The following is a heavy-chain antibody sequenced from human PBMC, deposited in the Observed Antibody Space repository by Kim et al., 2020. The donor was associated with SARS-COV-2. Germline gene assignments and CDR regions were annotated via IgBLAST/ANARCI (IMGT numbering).Heavy chain of an antibody. V-gene: IGHV4-59*01. Sequence: NYNPALKSRVTISVDTSKNQFSLKLSSVTAADTAEYYCARVRVAAAGLDYWGQGTLVTVSS. J-gene: IGHJ4*02. CDR3: ARVRVAAAGLDY. D-gene: IGHD6-13*01.